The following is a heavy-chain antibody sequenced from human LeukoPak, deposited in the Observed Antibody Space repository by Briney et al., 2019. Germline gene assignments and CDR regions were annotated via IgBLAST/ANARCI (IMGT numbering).Heavy chain of an antibody. Sequence: GGSLRLSCAASGFTFSTYSMNWVRQAPGKGLEWVSYISSSSFTIHYADSVKGRFTISRDNAKSSLYLQMNSLRAEDTAVYYCARDLLQVAAAAMRGWGQGTLVTVSS. V-gene: IGHV3-48*04. J-gene: IGHJ4*02. CDR3: ARDLLQVAAAAMRG. D-gene: IGHD6-13*01. CDR2: ISSSSFTI. CDR1: GFTFSTYS.